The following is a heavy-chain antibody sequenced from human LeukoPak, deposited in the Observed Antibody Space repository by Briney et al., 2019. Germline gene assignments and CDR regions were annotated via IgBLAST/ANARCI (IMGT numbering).Heavy chain of an antibody. CDR3: ARRSLGVSAPVLYYYYCMDV. D-gene: IGHD3-3*01. Sequence: SETLSLTCTVSGGSISSSSYYWGWIRQPPGKGLEWIGSIYYSGSTYYNPSLKSRVTISVDTSKNQFSLKLSSVTAADTAVYYCARRSLGVSAPVLYYYYCMDVWGKGTTVTVSS. CDR1: GGSISSSSYY. CDR2: IYYSGST. V-gene: IGHV4-39*01. J-gene: IGHJ6*03.